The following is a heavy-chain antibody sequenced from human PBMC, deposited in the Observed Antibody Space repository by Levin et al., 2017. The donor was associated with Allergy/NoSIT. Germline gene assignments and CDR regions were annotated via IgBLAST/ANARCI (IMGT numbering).Heavy chain of an antibody. D-gene: IGHD6-13*01. J-gene: IGHJ6*02. Sequence: SQTLSLTCTVSGGSISGYYWSWLRQPPGKGLEWIGYMYNSGSTKYNPSLKSRVTISVDTSKNQFSLKLNSVTAADAAVYYCARDRTITASGQTYYYGMDVWGQGTTVTVSS. CDR1: GGSISGYY. CDR2: MYNSGST. V-gene: IGHV4-59*01. CDR3: ARDRTITASGQTYYYGMDV.